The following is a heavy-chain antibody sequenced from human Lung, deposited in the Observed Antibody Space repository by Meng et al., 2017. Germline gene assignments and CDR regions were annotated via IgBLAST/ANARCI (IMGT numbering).Heavy chain of an antibody. V-gene: IGHV4-34*01. J-gene: IGHJ4*02. Sequence: QVQLQRGGAGLLKPSETRSLTCVVSGGSFSDYYWSWIRQPPGKGLEWIGEINHSGSTNYNPSLESRATISVDTSQNNLSLKLSSVTAADSAVYYCARGPTTMAHDFDYWGQGTLVTVSS. CDR1: GGSFSDYY. CDR3: ARGPTTMAHDFDY. D-gene: IGHD4-11*01. CDR2: INHSGST.